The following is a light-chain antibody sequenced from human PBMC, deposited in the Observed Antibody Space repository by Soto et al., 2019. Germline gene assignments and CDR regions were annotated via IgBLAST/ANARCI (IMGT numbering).Light chain of an antibody. CDR3: QSADSSGSYLV. V-gene: IGLV3-25*02. CDR2: KDT. J-gene: IGLJ3*02. CDR1: TLPNQF. Sequence: SYELTQPPSVSVSPGQTARITCSGDTLPNQFAYWYRQKPGQAPVLIIYKDTERSSGIPLRISGSSSGTTITLTISGVQAEDEADYYCQSADSSGSYLVFGGGTKLTVL.